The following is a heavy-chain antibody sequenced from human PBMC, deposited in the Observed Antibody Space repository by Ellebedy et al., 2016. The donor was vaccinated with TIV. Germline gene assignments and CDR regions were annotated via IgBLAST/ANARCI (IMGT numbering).Heavy chain of an antibody. CDR3: ARAPAGTQQSPLDY. CDR1: GDSIGSSNW. D-gene: IGHD6-13*01. Sequence: MPSETLSLTCAVSGDSIGSSNWWNWVRQTPGKGLEWIGEIYQSGSTNYNPSLKSRVTISVDKSKNQFSLKLTSVTAAETAVYYCARAPAGTQQSPLDYWGQGTLVTVSS. J-gene: IGHJ4*02. V-gene: IGHV4-4*02. CDR2: IYQSGST.